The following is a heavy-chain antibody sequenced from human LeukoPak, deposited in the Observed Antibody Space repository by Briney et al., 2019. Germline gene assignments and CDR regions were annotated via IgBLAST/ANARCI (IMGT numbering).Heavy chain of an antibody. Sequence: GGSLRLSCAASGFTFDNYAMHWVRQTPGKGLEWVSFISGDGGSTYHVDSVKGRFTISRDNSKNSLHLQMNSLRTEDTALYYCAKGGTVITGGFIDYWGQGTLVTVSS. V-gene: IGHV3-43*02. D-gene: IGHD3-22*01. CDR1: GFTFDNYA. CDR3: AKGGTVITGGFIDY. J-gene: IGHJ4*02. CDR2: ISGDGGST.